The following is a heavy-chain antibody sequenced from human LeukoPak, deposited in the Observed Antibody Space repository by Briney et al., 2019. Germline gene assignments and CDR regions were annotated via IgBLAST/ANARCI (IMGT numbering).Heavy chain of an antibody. J-gene: IGHJ4*02. CDR3: VKDITILRGFHEY. Sequence: PGGSLRLSCSASGFPFSSYATHWVRQAPGKGLEYVSAISTNGGSTYYGDSVKGRFTISRDNSKNTPYLQMSSLRPEDTAVYYCVKDITILRGFHEYWGQGTLVTVSS. D-gene: IGHD3-10*01. CDR1: GFPFSSYA. V-gene: IGHV3-64D*06. CDR2: ISTNGGST.